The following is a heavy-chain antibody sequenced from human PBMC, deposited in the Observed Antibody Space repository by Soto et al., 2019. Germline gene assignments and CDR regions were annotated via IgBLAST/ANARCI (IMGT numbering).Heavy chain of an antibody. CDR3: ARRTWGMDV. D-gene: IGHD2-8*01. V-gene: IGHV4-4*02. CDR2: IVHSGTT. Sequence: QVQLQESGPGLVKPSGTLSLTCAVSSGSIDTTNWWSWVRQPPGKGLEWIGEIVHSGTTYYNPSLASRVTISVDTSKNQFSLNLRSVTAADTAVYYCARRTWGMDVWGQGTTVTVSS. CDR1: SGSIDTTNW. J-gene: IGHJ6*02.